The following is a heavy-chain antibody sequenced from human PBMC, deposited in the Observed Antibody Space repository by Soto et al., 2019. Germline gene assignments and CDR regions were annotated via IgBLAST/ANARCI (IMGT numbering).Heavy chain of an antibody. Sequence: GGSLRHSWAASGFALSRWTMSWGRPAPGKRLEWVSAISGSGGSTYYADSVKGRFTISRDNSKNTLYLQMNSLRAEDTAVYYCAKDCSSTSCGEYDAFDIWGQGTIVTVSS. V-gene: IGHV3-23*01. J-gene: IGHJ3*02. CDR1: GFALSRWT. CDR2: ISGSGGST. D-gene: IGHD2-2*01. CDR3: AKDCSSTSCGEYDAFDI.